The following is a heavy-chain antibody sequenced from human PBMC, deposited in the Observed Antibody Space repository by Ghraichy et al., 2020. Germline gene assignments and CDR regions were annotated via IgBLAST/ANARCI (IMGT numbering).Heavy chain of an antibody. CDR1: GFTFSSYA. CDR3: ARLSSVDYSKTMDV. J-gene: IGHJ6*02. CDR2: ITGSGGST. V-gene: IGHV3-23*01. D-gene: IGHD2-2*01. Sequence: GGSLRLSCVASGFTFSSYAMRWVRQAPGKGLEWVSSITGSGGSTFYADSVKGRFTISRDNSKNTLYLQMNGLRADDTAVYYCARLSSVDYSKTMDVWGQGTTVTVSS.